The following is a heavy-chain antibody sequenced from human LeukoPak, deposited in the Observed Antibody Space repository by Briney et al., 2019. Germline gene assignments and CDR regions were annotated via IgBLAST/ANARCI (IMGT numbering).Heavy chain of an antibody. J-gene: IGHJ4*02. CDR2: IRSKAYGGTT. CDR1: GFTFGDYG. CDR3: SRNGDHNPGDY. Sequence: GGSLRLSCTASGFTFGDYGMSWLRQAPGKGLEWVGFIRSKAYGGTTEYAASVKGRFTISRDDSQSVADLQMNNLKTADTAVYYCSRNGDHNPGDYWGQGTLVTVSS. D-gene: IGHD2-21*02. V-gene: IGHV3-49*03.